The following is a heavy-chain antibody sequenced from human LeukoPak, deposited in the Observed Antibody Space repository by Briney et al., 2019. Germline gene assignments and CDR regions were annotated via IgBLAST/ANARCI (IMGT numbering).Heavy chain of an antibody. J-gene: IGHJ4*02. CDR3: AKDRTSSPGAY. D-gene: IGHD6-6*01. Sequence: GGSLRLSCAASGFTFCNSAMSWARQAPPKGLEWVSGISGSGASTYYAESVKGRFTISRDNSKNTLYLQMNSLRAEDTAVYYCAKDRTSSPGAYWVQGTLVTVSS. CDR1: GFTFCNSA. V-gene: IGHV3-23*01. CDR2: ISGSGAST.